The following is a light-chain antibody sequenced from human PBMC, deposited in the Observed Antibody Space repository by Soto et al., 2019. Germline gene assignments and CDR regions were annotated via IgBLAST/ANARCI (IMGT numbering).Light chain of an antibody. Sequence: DIQMTQSPSSLSASVGDRVTITCRASQSMSSYLNWYQQKPGKAPKLLIYAASSLQSGVPSRFSGSGSGTHFTLTISSLQPKDVATYHCQQSYSTPRTFGGGTKVEIK. CDR2: AAS. CDR3: QQSYSTPRT. CDR1: QSMSSY. V-gene: IGKV1-39*01. J-gene: IGKJ4*01.